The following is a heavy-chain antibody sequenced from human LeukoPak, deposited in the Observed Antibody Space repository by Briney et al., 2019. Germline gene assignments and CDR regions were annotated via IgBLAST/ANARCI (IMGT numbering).Heavy chain of an antibody. CDR1: GYTFTSYY. CDR3: ASGTKITTGGHYYMDV. J-gene: IGHJ6*03. Sequence: ASVKVSCKASGYTFTSYYMHWVRQAPGQGLEWVGIINPSGGSTSYAQKFQGRVTMTRDMSTSTVYMELSSLRSEDTAVYYCASGTKITTGGHYYMDVWGKGTTVTVSS. CDR2: INPSGGST. D-gene: IGHD2-8*01. V-gene: IGHV1-46*01.